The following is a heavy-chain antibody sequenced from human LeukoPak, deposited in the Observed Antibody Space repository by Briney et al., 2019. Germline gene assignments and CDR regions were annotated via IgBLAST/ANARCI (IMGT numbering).Heavy chain of an antibody. J-gene: IGHJ4*02. CDR1: GFTFSSYG. CDR3: AKERGYYDSSGYSPFDY. D-gene: IGHD3-22*01. Sequence: PGRSLRLSCAASGFTFSSYGMHWVRQAPGKGLEWVAVISYDGSNKYYADSVKGRFTISRDNSKDTLYLQMNSLRAEDTAVYYCAKERGYYDSSGYSPFDYWGQGTLVTVSS. V-gene: IGHV3-30*18. CDR2: ISYDGSNK.